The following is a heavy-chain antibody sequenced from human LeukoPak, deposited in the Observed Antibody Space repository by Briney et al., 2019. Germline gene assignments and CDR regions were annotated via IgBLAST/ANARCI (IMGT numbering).Heavy chain of an antibody. J-gene: IGHJ4*02. Sequence: GGSLRLSCAASGFTFSSYWVHWVRQAPGKGLVWVPRINSDGSSTSYADSVKGRFTISRDNAKNTLYLQMNSLRAEDTAVYYCARAPRFYGDYGCDYWGQGTLVTVSS. V-gene: IGHV3-74*01. CDR3: ARAPRFYGDYGCDY. D-gene: IGHD4-17*01. CDR1: GFTFSSYW. CDR2: INSDGSST.